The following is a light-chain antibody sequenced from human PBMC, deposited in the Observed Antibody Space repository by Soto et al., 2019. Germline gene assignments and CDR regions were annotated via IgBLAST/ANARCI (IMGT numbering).Light chain of an antibody. V-gene: IGKV3-20*01. J-gene: IGKJ5*01. CDR1: QSVSSNF. CDR2: AAS. CDR3: QQAASFPIT. Sequence: EIVLTQSPGTLSLSPGEGATLSCRASQSVSSNFLAWYQQKPGQAPRLLIYAASSRATGISDRFSGSGSETDFTFTIRRLEPEDFATYYCQQAASFPITFGQGTRLEIK.